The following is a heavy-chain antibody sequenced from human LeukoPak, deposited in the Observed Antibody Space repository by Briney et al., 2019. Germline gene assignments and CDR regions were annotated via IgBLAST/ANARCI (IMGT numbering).Heavy chain of an antibody. CDR3: ARDAPMTTVTYYYYMDV. CDR1: GFTFSDYY. D-gene: IGHD4-11*01. J-gene: IGHJ6*03. CDR2: ISSSGSTI. V-gene: IGHV3-11*04. Sequence: GGSLRLSCAASGFTFSDYYMSWIRQAPGKGLEWVSYISSSGSTIYYAGSVKGRFTISRDNAKNSLYLQMNSLRAEDTAVYYCARDAPMTTVTYYYYMDVWGKGTTVTVSS.